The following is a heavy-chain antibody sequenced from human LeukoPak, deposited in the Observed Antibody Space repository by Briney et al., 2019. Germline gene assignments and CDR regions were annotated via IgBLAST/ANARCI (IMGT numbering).Heavy chain of an antibody. J-gene: IGHJ4*02. CDR2: IYYSGTT. CDR3: ARDGGGSYGYYFDY. CDR1: GGSISSGGYS. Sequence: SETLSLTCAVSGGSISSGGYSWSWIRQPPGKGLEWIGYIYYSGTTNYNPSLKSRVSMSVDTSKNQFSLKLSSVTAADTAVYYCARDGGGSYGYYFDYWGQGTLVSVSS. D-gene: IGHD1-26*01. V-gene: IGHV4-61*08.